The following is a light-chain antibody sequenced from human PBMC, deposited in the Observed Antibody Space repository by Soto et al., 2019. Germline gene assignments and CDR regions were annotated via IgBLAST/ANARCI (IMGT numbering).Light chain of an antibody. CDR1: QSISSY. CDR2: EAS. V-gene: IGKV1-5*03. CDR3: QQPSNYPWT. J-gene: IGKJ1*01. Sequence: DIQMTQFPSTLSASVGDRVTITCRASQSISSYLAWYQQKPGKAPKLLLYEASGLESGVPSRFSGSGYGTEFTLTISSLQPDDFDTEYCQQPSNYPWTFGQGTKVEVK.